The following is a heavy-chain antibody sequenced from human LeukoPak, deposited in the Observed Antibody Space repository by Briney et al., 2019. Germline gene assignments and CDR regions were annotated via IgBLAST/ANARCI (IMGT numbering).Heavy chain of an antibody. CDR1: GYTFTNYY. D-gene: IGHD3-16*01. Sequence: AAVKVSCKASGYTFTNYYIHWVRQAPGQGLEWMGWINPNSGGTNYAQKFQGRVTMTRDTSISTAYMELSRLRSDDTAVYYCASWSWGVSHSGWFDPWGQGTLVTVSS. V-gene: IGHV1-2*02. J-gene: IGHJ5*02. CDR3: ASWSWGVSHSGWFDP. CDR2: INPNSGGT.